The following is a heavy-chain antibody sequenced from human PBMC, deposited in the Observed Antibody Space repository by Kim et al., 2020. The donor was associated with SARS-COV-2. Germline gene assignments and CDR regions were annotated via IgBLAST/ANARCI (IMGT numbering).Heavy chain of an antibody. J-gene: IGHJ6*02. V-gene: IGHV1-24*01. Sequence: ASVKVSCKVSGYTLTELSMHWVRQAPGKGLEWMGGFDPEDGETIYAQKFQGRVTMTEDTSPDTAYMELSSLRSEDTAVYYCATGLTIAAAGRGTYYYYYGMDVWGQGTPVTVSS. D-gene: IGHD6-13*01. CDR2: FDPEDGET. CDR3: ATGLTIAAAGRGTYYYYYGMDV. CDR1: GYTLTELS.